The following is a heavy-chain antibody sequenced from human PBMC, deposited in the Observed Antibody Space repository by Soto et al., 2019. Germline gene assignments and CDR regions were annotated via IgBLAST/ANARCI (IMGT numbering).Heavy chain of an antibody. V-gene: IGHV3-23*01. Sequence: GGSLRLSCAASGFTFSSYAMSWVRQAPGKGLEWVSAISGSGGSTYYADSVKGRFTISRDNSKNTLYLQMNSLRAGDTAVYYCAKDIVLMVYAIPVLDYFDYWGQGTLVTVSS. CDR3: AKDIVLMVYAIPVLDYFDY. J-gene: IGHJ4*02. CDR2: ISGSGGST. CDR1: GFTFSSYA. D-gene: IGHD2-8*01.